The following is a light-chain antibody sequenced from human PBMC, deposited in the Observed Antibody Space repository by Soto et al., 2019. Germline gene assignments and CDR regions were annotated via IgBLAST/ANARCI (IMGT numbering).Light chain of an antibody. V-gene: IGKV1-39*01. CDR3: QQSLETPYT. CDR1: QSIASY. J-gene: IGKJ2*01. Sequence: DIQMTQSPSSLSAAVGDSITITCRASQSIASYLYWYQQKPGKAPKLLIYVESILQSGVPSRFSGSGSATDFTLTISSLQPEDFATYYCQQSLETPYTFGQGTKLEIK. CDR2: VES.